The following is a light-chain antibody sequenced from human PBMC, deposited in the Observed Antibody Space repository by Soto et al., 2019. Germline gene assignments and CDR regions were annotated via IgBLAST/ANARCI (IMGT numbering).Light chain of an antibody. CDR3: CSYVGSGPV. V-gene: IGLV2-23*02. CDR2: EVS. Sequence: QSVLTQPASVSGSPGQSITISCTGTSSDVGSYNLVSWYQQNPGKAPKLLIYEVSKRPSGVSNRFSGSKSGNTASLTISGLQAEDEADYYCCSYVGSGPVFGTGTKVTVL. CDR1: SSDVGSYNL. J-gene: IGLJ1*01.